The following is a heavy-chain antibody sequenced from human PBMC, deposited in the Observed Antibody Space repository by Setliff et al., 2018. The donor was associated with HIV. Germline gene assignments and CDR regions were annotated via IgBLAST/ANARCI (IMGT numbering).Heavy chain of an antibody. CDR3: ARGYYNFWSGYPPLDY. Sequence: KPSETLSLTCTVSGGSISSYYWSWIRQPPGKGLEWIGYIYYSGSTNYNPSLKSRVTISVDTSKNQFSLKLSSVTAADTAVYYCARGYYNFWSGYPPLDYWGQGTLVTVPQ. V-gene: IGHV4-59*01. CDR2: IYYSGST. CDR1: GGSISSYY. J-gene: IGHJ4*02. D-gene: IGHD3-3*01.